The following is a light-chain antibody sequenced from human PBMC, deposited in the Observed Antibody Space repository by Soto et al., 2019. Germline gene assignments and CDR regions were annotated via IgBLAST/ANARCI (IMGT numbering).Light chain of an antibody. J-gene: IGKJ4*01. CDR2: KAS. Sequence: DIQMPQSPSTLSASVGDRVTITCRASQSINSWLAWYQQKPGKAPKLLIYKASSLESGVPSRFSGSGSGTEFTLTISSLQPDDFATYYCQQYNSYSPGFTFGGGTKVEIK. V-gene: IGKV1-5*03. CDR1: QSINSW. CDR3: QQYNSYSPGFT.